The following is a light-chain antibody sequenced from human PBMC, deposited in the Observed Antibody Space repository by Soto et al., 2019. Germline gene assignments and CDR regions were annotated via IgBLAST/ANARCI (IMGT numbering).Light chain of an antibody. CDR2: AAS. J-gene: IGKJ3*01. CDR3: QQYEASPLN. Sequence: EIVLTQSPGTLSLSPGERATLSCRASQSLSTYSLAWYQQKPGQTPRLLIYAASTRDTDIPDRFNGSGSGTDFALTISRLEPEDFALYYCQQYEASPLNFGPGTKVDVK. V-gene: IGKV3-20*01. CDR1: QSLSTYS.